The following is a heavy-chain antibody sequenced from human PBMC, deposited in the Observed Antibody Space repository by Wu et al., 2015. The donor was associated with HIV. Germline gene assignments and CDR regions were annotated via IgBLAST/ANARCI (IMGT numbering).Heavy chain of an antibody. CDR2: INPSGDTT. CDR3: AITTSTLGAFDF. D-gene: IGHD3-22*01. Sequence: QVQLVQSGAGVKKPGASVKVSCKASGYTFTSYYIHWVRQAPGQGLEWMGIINPSGDTTTYAQKFQSRVTMTRDTSTSTVYMELSSLKSEDTAMYYCAITTSTLGAFDFWGQGTMVTVSS. CDR1: GYTFTSYY. V-gene: IGHV1-46*01. J-gene: IGHJ3*01.